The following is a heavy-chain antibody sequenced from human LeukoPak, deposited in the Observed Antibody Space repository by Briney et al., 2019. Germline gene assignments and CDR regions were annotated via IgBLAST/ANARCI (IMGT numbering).Heavy chain of an antibody. D-gene: IGHD5-12*01. J-gene: IGHJ4*02. CDR3: ARDRASGYDLRLFDY. V-gene: IGHV1-2*02. CDR2: INPNSGGT. Sequence: ASVKVSCKSSGYTFTFYYMHWVRQAPGQGLEWMGWINPNSGGTNYAQKFQGRVTMTRDTSISTAYMELSRLRSDDTAVYYCARDRASGYDLRLFDYWGQGTLVTVSS. CDR1: GYTFTFYY.